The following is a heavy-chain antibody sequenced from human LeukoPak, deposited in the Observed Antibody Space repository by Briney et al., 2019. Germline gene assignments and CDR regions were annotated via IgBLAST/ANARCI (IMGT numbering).Heavy chain of an antibody. CDR3: AKGRSFSRSYFDS. CDR1: GFIFDKHA. V-gene: IGHV3-23*01. Sequence: GGSLRLSCEASGFIFDKHAMIWVRQAPGKGREWVSDISGAGNYIYHADSVRGRFTIYRDTSVNTVYLQMNRLRAEDTAIYYCAKGRSFSRSYFDSWGKGILVAVSS. J-gene: IGHJ4*02. CDR2: ISGAGNYI.